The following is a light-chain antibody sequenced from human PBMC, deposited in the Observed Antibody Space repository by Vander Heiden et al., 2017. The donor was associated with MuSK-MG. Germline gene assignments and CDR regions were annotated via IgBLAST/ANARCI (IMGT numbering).Light chain of an antibody. J-gene: IGLJ2*01. CDR3: AAWDDSLNGRV. Sequence: QSVLTQPPSASGTPGQRVTISCSGSSSNIGSNTVNWCQQLPGTAPKLLIYSNNQRPSGVPVRFSGSKSGTSASLAISGLQSEDEADYYCAAWDDSLNGRVFGGGTKLTVL. CDR1: SSNIGSNT. CDR2: SNN. V-gene: IGLV1-44*01.